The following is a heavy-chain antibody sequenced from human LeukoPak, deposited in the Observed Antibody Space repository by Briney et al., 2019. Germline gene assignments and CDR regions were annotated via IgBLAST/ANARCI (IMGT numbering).Heavy chain of an antibody. D-gene: IGHD1-1*01. CDR2: IYYSGST. CDR3: ARVGTHYYYYYMDV. J-gene: IGHJ6*03. V-gene: IGHV4-61*05. CDR1: GGSISSSSYY. Sequence: SETLSLTCTVSGGSISSSSYYWGWIRQPPGKGLEWIGYIYYSGSTNYNPSLKSRVTISVDTSKNQFSLKLSSVTAADTAVYYCARVGTHYYYYYMDVWGKGTTVTVSS.